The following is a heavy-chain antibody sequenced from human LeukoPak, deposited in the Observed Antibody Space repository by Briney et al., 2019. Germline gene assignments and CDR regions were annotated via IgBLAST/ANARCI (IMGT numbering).Heavy chain of an antibody. CDR1: VGTFSSYA. J-gene: IGHJ4*02. CDR3: ARTAYSSGWSPRTVFDY. CDR2: IIPIFGTA. V-gene: IGHV1-69*13. D-gene: IGHD6-19*01. Sequence: SVKVSCKASVGTFSSYAISWVRQAPGQGLEWMGGIIPIFGTANYAQKFQGRVTITADESTSTAYMELSSLRSEDTAVYYCARTAYSSGWSPRTVFDYWGQGTLVTVSS.